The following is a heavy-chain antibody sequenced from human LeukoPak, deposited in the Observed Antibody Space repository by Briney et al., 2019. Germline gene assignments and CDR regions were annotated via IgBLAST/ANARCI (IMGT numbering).Heavy chain of an antibody. J-gene: IGHJ6*03. CDR1: GGSISSSSYY. CDR3: ARDLSGYDSSGYYYGLSYYYYYMDV. CDR2: IYYSGST. V-gene: IGHV4-39*07. D-gene: IGHD3-22*01. Sequence: PSETLSLTCTVSGGSISSSSYYWVWIRQPPGKGLEWIGSIYYSGSTYYSPSLKSRVTISIDTSKTQFSLKLSSVTAADTAVYYCARDLSGYDSSGYYYGLSYYYYYMDVWGKGTTVTVSS.